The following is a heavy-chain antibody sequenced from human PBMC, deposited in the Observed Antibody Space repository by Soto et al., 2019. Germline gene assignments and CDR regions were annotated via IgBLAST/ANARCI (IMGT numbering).Heavy chain of an antibody. V-gene: IGHV4-59*08. CDR3: ARAGGMTTGYSYYGMDV. J-gene: IGHJ6*02. D-gene: IGHD4-17*01. CDR2: IYYSGST. Sequence: SETLSPTYIFSGCSISSYYWSRMRQPPGKGLEWIGYIYYSGSTNYNPSLKSRVTISVDTSKNQFSLKLSSVTAADTAVYYCARAGGMTTGYSYYGMDVWGQGTTVT. CDR1: GCSISSYY.